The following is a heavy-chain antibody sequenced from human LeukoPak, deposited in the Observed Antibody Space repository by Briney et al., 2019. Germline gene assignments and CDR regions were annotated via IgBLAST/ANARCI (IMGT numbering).Heavy chain of an antibody. CDR3: ARDYSSSCPGDH. Sequence: GGSLSLSCAACGLTFSSYTMNWVRQAPGKGREWVSYISSSSGTIYYADSLKGRFTISRDNAKNSLYLQMNSLRAEDTAVYYCARDYSSSCPGDHWGQGTLVSVSS. CDR1: GLTFSSYT. D-gene: IGHD6-13*01. V-gene: IGHV3-48*01. CDR2: ISSSSGTI. J-gene: IGHJ4*02.